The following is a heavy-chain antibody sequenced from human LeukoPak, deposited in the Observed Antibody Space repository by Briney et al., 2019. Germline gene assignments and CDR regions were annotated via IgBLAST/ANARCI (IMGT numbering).Heavy chain of an antibody. D-gene: IGHD3-22*01. CDR1: GFTFSSYW. J-gene: IGHJ4*02. CDR3: ARSAFYYYDRSGYYYSDY. Sequence: GGSLRLSCAASGFTFSSYWMSWVRQAPGKGLEWVANMKQDGSEKYYVDSVKGRFTISRDNAKNSLHLQMNSLRAEDTAVYYCARSAFYYYDRSGYYYSDYWGQGTLVTVSS. CDR2: MKQDGSEK. V-gene: IGHV3-7*01.